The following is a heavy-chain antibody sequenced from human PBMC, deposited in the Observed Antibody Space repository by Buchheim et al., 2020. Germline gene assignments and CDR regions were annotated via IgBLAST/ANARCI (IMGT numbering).Heavy chain of an antibody. CDR2: ISYDGSNK. CDR1: GFTFSSYG. CDR3: AKIRLTYVDYYYYGMDV. J-gene: IGHJ6*02. V-gene: IGHV3-30*18. Sequence: QVQLVESGGGVVQPGRSLRLSCAASGFTFSSYGMHWVRQAPGKGLEWVAVISYDGSNKYYADSVKGRFTISRDNSKNTLYLQMNRLRAEDTAVYYCAKIRLTYVDYYYYGMDVWGQGTT. D-gene: IGHD3-16*01.